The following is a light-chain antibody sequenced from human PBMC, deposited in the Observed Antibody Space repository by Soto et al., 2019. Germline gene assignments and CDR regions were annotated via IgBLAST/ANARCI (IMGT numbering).Light chain of an antibody. CDR2: SDN. Sequence: QSVLTQPPSVSGAPGQRVTISCTGSSSDIGASDDVHWYQQLPGTAPKLLIYSDNNRPSGVPDRFSGSKSGTSASLAITGLQAEDEADYYCQSYDRSLSHSVFGGGTQLTVL. V-gene: IGLV1-40*01. CDR3: QSYDRSLSHSV. CDR1: SSDIGASDD. J-gene: IGLJ2*01.